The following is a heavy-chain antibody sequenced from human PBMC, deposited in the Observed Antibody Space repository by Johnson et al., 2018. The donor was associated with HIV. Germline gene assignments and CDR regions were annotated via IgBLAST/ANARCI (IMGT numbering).Heavy chain of an antibody. Sequence: MQLVESGGGLVQPGGSLRLSCAASGFTFDDYGMSWVRQVPGKGLEWVSGINWNGGSTGYADSVKGRFTISRDNAKNSLYLQMNSLRAEDTAFYYGGGGEWDLNAGHGFDIWGQGTMVTVSS. D-gene: IGHD1-26*01. V-gene: IGHV3-20*04. CDR3: GGGEWDLNAGHGFDI. CDR2: INWNGGST. J-gene: IGHJ3*02. CDR1: GFTFDDYG.